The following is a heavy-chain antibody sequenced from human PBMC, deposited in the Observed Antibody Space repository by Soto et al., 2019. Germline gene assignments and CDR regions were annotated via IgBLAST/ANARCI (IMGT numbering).Heavy chain of an antibody. D-gene: IGHD6-13*01. J-gene: IGHJ3*02. CDR3: AKDKRSLINIGGKQQLVHAFDI. V-gene: IGHV3-9*01. CDR2: ISWNSGSI. CDR1: GFTFDDYA. Sequence: GGSLRLSCAASGFTFDDYAMHWVRQAPGKGLEWVSGISWNSGSIGYADSVKGRFTISRDNAKNSLYLQMNSLRAEDTALYYCAKDKRSLINIGGKQQLVHAFDIWGQGTMVTVSS.